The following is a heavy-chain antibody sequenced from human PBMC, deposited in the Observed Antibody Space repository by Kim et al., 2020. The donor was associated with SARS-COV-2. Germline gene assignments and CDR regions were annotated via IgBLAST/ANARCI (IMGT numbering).Heavy chain of an antibody. J-gene: IGHJ6*02. CDR2: INSDGSST. D-gene: IGHD6-13*01. CDR1: GFTFSSYW. Sequence: GGSLRLSCAASGFTFSSYWMHWVRQAPGKGLVWVSRINSDGSSTSYADSVKGRFTISRDNAKNTLYLQMNSLRAEDTAVYYCASFRGYSSSWYGYYYYGMDVWGQGTTVTVSS. V-gene: IGHV3-74*01. CDR3: ASFRGYSSSWYGYYYYGMDV.